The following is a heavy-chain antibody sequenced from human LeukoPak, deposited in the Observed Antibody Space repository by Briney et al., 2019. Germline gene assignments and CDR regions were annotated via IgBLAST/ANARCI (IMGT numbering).Heavy chain of an antibody. CDR3: ALIPGGSWAFDY. J-gene: IGHJ4*02. V-gene: IGHV1-2*02. CDR2: IIADSGDT. Sequence: GASVNVSCKASEYTFSVYHIQSVRQAPGQGLEWMAWIIADSGDTNYAQKCQGRVTMTRDTSISRAYMEVSSRRSDDTAVYYCALIPGGSWAFDYWGEGTLVTASS. CDR1: EYTFSVYH. D-gene: IGHD6-13*01.